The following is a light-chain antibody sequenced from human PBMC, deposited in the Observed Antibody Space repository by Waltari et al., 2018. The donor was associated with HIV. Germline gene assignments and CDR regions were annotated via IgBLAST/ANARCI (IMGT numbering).Light chain of an antibody. CDR1: QSVSSY. CDR3: QQRSNWPIT. J-gene: IGKJ5*01. Sequence: EIVLTPSPATLSLSPGERATLSCRARQSVSSYLAWYEQKPGQAPRLLIYDASNRATGIPARFSGSGSGTDFTLTISSLEPEDFAVYYCQQRSNWPITFGQGTRLEIK. V-gene: IGKV3-11*01. CDR2: DAS.